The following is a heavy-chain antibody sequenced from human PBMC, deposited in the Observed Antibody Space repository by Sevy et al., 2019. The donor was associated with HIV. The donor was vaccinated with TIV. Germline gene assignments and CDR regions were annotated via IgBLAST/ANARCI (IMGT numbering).Heavy chain of an antibody. J-gene: IGHJ6*02. Sequence: SETLSLTCTVSGGSVTSDTYYWTWIRQPPGKGLEFIGYFYYNVRINYNPSLKSRVTISVDTSKNQFSLKLTSVTAADTAVYYCTRLGGLTDYGMDVWGQGTTVTVSS. CDR2: FYYNVRI. V-gene: IGHV4-61*01. CDR1: GGSVTSDTYY. D-gene: IGHD1-26*01. CDR3: TRLGGLTDYGMDV.